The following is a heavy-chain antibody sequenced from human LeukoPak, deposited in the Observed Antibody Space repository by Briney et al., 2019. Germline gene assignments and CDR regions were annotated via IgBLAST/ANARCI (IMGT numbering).Heavy chain of an antibody. CDR3: ARYGIAAAKSWLDY. J-gene: IGHJ4*02. CDR2: ISSSSSYT. Sequence: PGGSLRLSCAASEFTFSDYYMSWIRQAPGKGLEWVSYISSSSSYTNYADSVKGRSTISRDNAKNSLYLQMNSLRAEDTAMYYCARYGIAAAKSWLDYWGQGTLVTVSS. V-gene: IGHV3-11*06. CDR1: EFTFSDYY. D-gene: IGHD6-13*01.